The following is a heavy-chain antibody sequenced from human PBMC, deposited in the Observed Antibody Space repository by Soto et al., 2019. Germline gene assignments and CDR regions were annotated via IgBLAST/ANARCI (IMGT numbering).Heavy chain of an antibody. J-gene: IGHJ5*02. V-gene: IGHV3-48*02. Sequence: GGSLRLSCAASGFTFSSFNMNWVRQAPGKGLEWLSYISSRSSAIYYADSVKGRFTISRDNAKNSLFLQMNSLRDEDTAIYYCARDGRWLISPGGQGTLVTVSS. CDR3: ARDGRWLISP. D-gene: IGHD6-19*01. CDR1: GFTFSSFN. CDR2: ISSRSSAI.